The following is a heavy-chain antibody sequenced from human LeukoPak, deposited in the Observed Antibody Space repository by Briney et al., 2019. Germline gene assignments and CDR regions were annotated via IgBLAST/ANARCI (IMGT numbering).Heavy chain of an antibody. CDR2: VSGSGGSM. J-gene: IGHJ3*02. D-gene: IGHD3-22*01. Sequence: GGSLRLSCAASGFTFSSYAMSWVRQAAGKGLEWVSAVSGSGGSMYYADSVKGRFTISRDNSKNTLYLQMNSLRAEDTAVYYCAKDRKNYYDSSGYYPPAVGLDIWGQGTMVTVSS. V-gene: IGHV3-23*01. CDR1: GFTFSSYA. CDR3: AKDRKNYYDSSGYYPPAVGLDI.